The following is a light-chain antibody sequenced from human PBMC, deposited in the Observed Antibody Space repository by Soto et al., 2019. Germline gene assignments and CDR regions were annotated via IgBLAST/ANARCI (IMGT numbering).Light chain of an antibody. J-gene: IGLJ2*01. CDR3: AAWDDSLSGRV. V-gene: IGLV1-47*01. CDR1: SSNIGSNY. CDR2: RNN. Sequence: QAVVTQPPSASGTPGQRVTISCSGSSSNIGSNYVYWYQQLPGTAPKLLIYRNNQRPSGVPYRFSGSKSCTSASLAISGLRSEDEADYYCAAWDDSLSGRVFGGGTKVTVL.